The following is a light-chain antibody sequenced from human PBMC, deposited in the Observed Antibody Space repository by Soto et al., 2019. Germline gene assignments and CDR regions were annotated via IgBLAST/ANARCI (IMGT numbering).Light chain of an antibody. V-gene: IGKV3-20*01. J-gene: IGKJ1*01. CDR1: QSVSSY. Sequence: EIVMTQSPGTLSLSPGERATLSCRASQSVSSYLAWYQQKPGQAPRLLISDASDRATGIPDRFSGSGSGTDFTLTISRLAPEDFAVYYCQQYEDSPVTFGQGTEVDIK. CDR3: QQYEDSPVT. CDR2: DAS.